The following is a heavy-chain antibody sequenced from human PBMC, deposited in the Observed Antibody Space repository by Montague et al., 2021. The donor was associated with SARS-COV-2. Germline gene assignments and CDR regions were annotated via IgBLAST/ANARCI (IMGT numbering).Heavy chain of an antibody. CDR3: ARHYSATLPAVY. V-gene: IGHV4-59*08. J-gene: IGHJ4*02. CDR2: ICDSGST. Sequence: SETLSLTCTVPGGWNRGSYWKWIRLNSRNEREWFGDICDSGSTNYNPSLTSRATMSVDTPKNQFSLKVNSVTAADTAVYYCARHYSATLPAVYWGQGTLVTVSS. D-gene: IGHD2-15*01. CDR1: GGWNRGSY.